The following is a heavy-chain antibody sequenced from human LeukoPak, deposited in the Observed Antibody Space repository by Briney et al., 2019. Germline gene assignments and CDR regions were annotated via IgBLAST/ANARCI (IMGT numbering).Heavy chain of an antibody. D-gene: IGHD1-26*01. CDR3: ARTPNSGRYYFDY. J-gene: IGHJ4*02. CDR1: GYSMSSSNW. V-gene: IGHV4-28*01. CDR2: IYYSGST. Sequence: SDTLSLTCAVSGYSMSSSNWWGWIRQPPGKGLEWIGYIYYSGSTYYNPSLKSRVTMSVDTSKNQFSLKLSSVTAVDTAVYYCARTPNSGRYYFDYWGQGTLVTVSS.